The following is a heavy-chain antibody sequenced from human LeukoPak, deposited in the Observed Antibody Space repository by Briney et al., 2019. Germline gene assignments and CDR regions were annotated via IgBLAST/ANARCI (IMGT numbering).Heavy chain of an antibody. Sequence: GGSLRLSCAASGFTFRTYGMHWVRQAPGKGLQWVAVIWYDGSNKYYANSVKGRFTISRDNSENTLYLEMNSLRAEDTAVYYCAREDRTMVNNWLDPWGQGTLVTVSS. V-gene: IGHV3-33*01. D-gene: IGHD5-18*01. CDR3: AREDRTMVNNWLDP. CDR2: IWYDGSNK. J-gene: IGHJ5*02. CDR1: GFTFRTYG.